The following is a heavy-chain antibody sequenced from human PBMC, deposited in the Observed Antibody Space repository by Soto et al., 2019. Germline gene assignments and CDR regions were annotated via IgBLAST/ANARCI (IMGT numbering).Heavy chain of an antibody. CDR3: ARRGSGSYYDY. CDR2: ISGSGGST. J-gene: IGHJ4*02. D-gene: IGHD1-26*01. Sequence: EVQLLESGGGLVQPGGSLRLSCAASGLTFSSYAMRWVRQAPVKGLEWVSAISGSGGSTYYADSVKGRFTSSRDNYKNTLYLQMNSLRAEDTAVYYCARRGSGSYYDYWGQGTLVTVSS. V-gene: IGHV3-23*01. CDR1: GLTFSSYA.